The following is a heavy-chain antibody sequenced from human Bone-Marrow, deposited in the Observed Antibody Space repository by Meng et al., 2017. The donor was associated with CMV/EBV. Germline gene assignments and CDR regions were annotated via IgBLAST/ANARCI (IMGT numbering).Heavy chain of an antibody. CDR2: MNPNRGNT. CDR1: GYTFIYYD. D-gene: IGHD6-13*01. CDR3: ARGQVQCSTIDCHDYRFSGMDV. V-gene: IGHV1-8*01. J-gene: IGHJ6*02. Sequence: ASVKVSCKASGYTFIYYDIFWVRQASGQGLEWVGWMNPNRGNTAYAQKFQGRVTMTRDTSTGTAYMELNNLRSGDTAVYYCARGQVQCSTIDCHDYRFSGMDVWGQGNTVNVAS.